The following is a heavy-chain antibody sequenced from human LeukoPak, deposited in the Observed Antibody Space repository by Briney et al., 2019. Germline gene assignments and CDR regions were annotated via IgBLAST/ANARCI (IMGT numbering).Heavy chain of an antibody. Sequence: PSETLSLTCTVSGGSISSGGYYWSWIRQHPGKGLEWIVYIYYSGSTYYNPSLKSRVTISVDTSKNQFSLKLSSVTAADTAVYYCARDNSPDYGSGRSDRIWFDPWGQGALVTVSS. CDR3: ARDNSPDYGSGRSDRIWFDP. CDR2: IYYSGST. CDR1: GGSISSGGYY. V-gene: IGHV4-31*03. J-gene: IGHJ5*02. D-gene: IGHD3-10*01.